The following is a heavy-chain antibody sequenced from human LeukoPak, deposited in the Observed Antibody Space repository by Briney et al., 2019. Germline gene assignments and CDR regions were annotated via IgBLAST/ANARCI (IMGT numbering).Heavy chain of an antibody. J-gene: IGHJ3*02. CDR2: IYYSGST. CDR1: GGSISSYY. V-gene: IGHV4-59*01. D-gene: IGHD2-2*02. CDR3: ARVGGDIVVVPAAIGAFDI. Sequence: SETLSLTCTVSGGSISSYYWSWIRQPPGKGLEWIGYIYYSGSTNYNPSLKSRVTISVDTSKNQFSLKLSSVTAADTAAYYCARVGGDIVVVPAAIGAFDIWGQGTMVTVSS.